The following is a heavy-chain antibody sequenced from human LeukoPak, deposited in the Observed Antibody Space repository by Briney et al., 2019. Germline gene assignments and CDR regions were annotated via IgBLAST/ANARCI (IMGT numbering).Heavy chain of an antibody. D-gene: IGHD6-19*01. CDR2: INSDGSSI. V-gene: IGHV3-74*01. CDR1: GFNFSSHW. J-gene: IGHJ3*02. CDR3: VSSEWYAAFDI. Sequence: PGGALRLSCAASGFNFSSHWMHWVRHAQGKGLVWVSRINSDGSSISYADSVKGRFTISRDNAKNTLYLQMTSLRAEDTAVYYCVSSEWYAAFDIWGQGTIVTVSS.